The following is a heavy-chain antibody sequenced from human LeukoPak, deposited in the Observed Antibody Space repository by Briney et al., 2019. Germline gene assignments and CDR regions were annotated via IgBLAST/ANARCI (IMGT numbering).Heavy chain of an antibody. CDR1: GYSFTGYY. CDR2: INPNSGGT. Sequence: GASVKVSCKASGYSFTGYYMHWVRQAPGQGLEWMGWINPNSGGTNYTQKFHGRVTMTRDTSISTAYMELSRLRSDDTAVYYCAGSPYYYDRRGTYYYFDYWGQGTLVTVSS. D-gene: IGHD3-22*01. CDR3: AGSPYYYDRRGTYYYFDY. V-gene: IGHV1-2*02. J-gene: IGHJ4*02.